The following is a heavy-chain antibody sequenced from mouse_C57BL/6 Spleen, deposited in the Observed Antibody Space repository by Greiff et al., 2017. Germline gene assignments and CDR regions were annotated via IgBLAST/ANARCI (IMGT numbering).Heavy chain of an antibody. CDR2: IHPSDSDT. D-gene: IGHD1-1*01. CDR1: GYTFTSYW. Sequence: QVQLQQPGAELVKPGASVKVSCKASGYTFTSYWMHWVKQRPGQGLEWIGRIHPSDSDTNYNQKFKGKATLTVDKSSSTAYMQLSSLTSEDSAVYYLSICYGSSYFYFDYWGQGTTLTVYS. CDR3: SICYGSSYFYFDY. V-gene: IGHV1-74*01. J-gene: IGHJ2*01.